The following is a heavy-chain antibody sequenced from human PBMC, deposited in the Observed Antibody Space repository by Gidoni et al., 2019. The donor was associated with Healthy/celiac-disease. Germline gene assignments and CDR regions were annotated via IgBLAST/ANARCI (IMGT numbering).Heavy chain of an antibody. V-gene: IGHV1-2*02. Sequence: QVQLVQSGAEVKKPGASVKVSCKASGYTFTSYYMHWVRQAPGQGLEWMGWINPNSGGTNYAQKFQGRVTMTRDTSISTAYMELSRLRSDDTAVYYCARASVTIFGVVIPEDYYYYGMDVWGQGTTVTVSS. CDR1: GYTFTSYY. D-gene: IGHD3-3*01. CDR2: INPNSGGT. CDR3: ARASVTIFGVVIPEDYYYYGMDV. J-gene: IGHJ6*02.